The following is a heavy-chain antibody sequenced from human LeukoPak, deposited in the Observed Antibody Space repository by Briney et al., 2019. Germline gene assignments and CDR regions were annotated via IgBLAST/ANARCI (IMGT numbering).Heavy chain of an antibody. V-gene: IGHV1-69*05. D-gene: IGHD3-22*01. J-gene: IGHJ1*01. CDR1: GGTFSSCA. Sequence: GASVKVSCKAPGGTFSSCAISWVRQAPGQGLEWMGGIIPIFGTANYAQKFQGRVTITTDESTSTAYMELSSLRSEDTAVYYCARYYYDSSGYYYEYFQHWGQGTLVTVSS. CDR3: ARYYYDSSGYYYEYFQH. CDR2: IIPIFGTA.